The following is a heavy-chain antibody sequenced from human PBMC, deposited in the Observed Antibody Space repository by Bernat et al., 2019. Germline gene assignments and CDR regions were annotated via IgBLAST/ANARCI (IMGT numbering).Heavy chain of an antibody. CDR2: IDWDDDK. CDR3: ERTTSIAVAGDEGFDY. CDR1: GFSLSTSGMC. J-gene: IGHJ4*02. D-gene: IGHD6-19*01. Sequence: QVTLRESGPALVKPTQTLTLTCTFSGFSLSTSGMCVSWIRQPPGKALEWLALIDWDDDKYYSTSLKTRLTISKDTSKNQVVLTMTNMDPVDTATYYCERTTSIAVAGDEGFDYWGQGTLVTVSS. V-gene: IGHV2-70*01.